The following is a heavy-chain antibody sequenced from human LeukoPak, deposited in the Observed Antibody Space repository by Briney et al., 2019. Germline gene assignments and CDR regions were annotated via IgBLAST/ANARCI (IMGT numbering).Heavy chain of an antibody. D-gene: IGHD1-26*01. CDR2: IYDSGNT. CDR3: ARPSGPYSPGANAFDI. CDR1: GGSISSSRYY. V-gene: IGHV4-39*02. Sequence: SETLSLTCAVSGGSISSSRYYWGWIRQPPGKGLEWIGSIYDSGNTYYNSSLKRQVTISVDTSKNYFSLKLSSVSAADTAIYYCARPSGPYSPGANAFDIWGQGTMVTVSS. J-gene: IGHJ3*02.